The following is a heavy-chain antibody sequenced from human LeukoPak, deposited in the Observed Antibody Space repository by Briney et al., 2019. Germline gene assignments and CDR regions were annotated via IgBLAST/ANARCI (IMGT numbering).Heavy chain of an antibody. D-gene: IGHD3-10*01. Sequence: PGGSLRLSCAASGFTFSSYSMNWVRQAPGKGLEWVSSISSSSSYIYYADSVKGRFTISRDNAKNSLYLQMNSLRDEDTAVYYCARGPPYYYGSGSTNWFDPWGQGTLVTVSS. CDR3: ARGPPYYYGSGSTNWFDP. J-gene: IGHJ5*02. CDR2: ISSSSSYI. V-gene: IGHV3-21*01. CDR1: GFTFSSYS.